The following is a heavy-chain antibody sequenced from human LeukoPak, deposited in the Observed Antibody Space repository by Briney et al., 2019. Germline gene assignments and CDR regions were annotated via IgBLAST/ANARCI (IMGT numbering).Heavy chain of an antibody. CDR1: GYTLTDLS. J-gene: IGHJ4*02. D-gene: IGHD6-13*01. CDR3: AIRSSWYISPIDY. V-gene: IGHV1-24*01. CDR2: FDPEDGET. Sequence: GASGKVSCKVSGYTLTDLSMHWGGQAPGKGLEWMGGFDPEDGETIYAQKFQGRVTMTEDTSTDTAYMELSSLRSEDTAVYYCAIRSSWYISPIDYWGQGTLVTVSS.